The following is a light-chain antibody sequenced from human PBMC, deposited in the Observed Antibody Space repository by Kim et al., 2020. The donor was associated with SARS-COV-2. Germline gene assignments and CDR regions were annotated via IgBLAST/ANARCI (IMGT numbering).Light chain of an antibody. V-gene: IGLV3-19*01. Sequence: VALGQTVRIKCQGDSLRSYYATWYQQKPGQAPILVIYGKNNRPSGIPDRFSGSSSGNTASLTITGTQAGDDADYYCNSRDSNENVFFGGGTQLTVL. CDR1: SLRSYY. CDR2: GKN. J-gene: IGLJ2*01. CDR3: NSRDSNENVF.